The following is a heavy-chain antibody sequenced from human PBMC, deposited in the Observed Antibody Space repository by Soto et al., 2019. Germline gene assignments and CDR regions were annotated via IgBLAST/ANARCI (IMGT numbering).Heavy chain of an antibody. CDR1: GFTFSTYA. J-gene: IGHJ4*02. V-gene: IGHV3-23*01. CDR2: ISDSGGAT. Sequence: EVQLLESGGGLVQPGGSLRLSCAASGFTFSTYAMSWVRQAPGEGLEWVSTISDSGGATYYADSVKGRFTISRDNSKNTLYLQMNSLSAEDTAVYYCAKALTSAGWSKNDYWGQGTLVTVSS. CDR3: AKALTSAGWSKNDY. D-gene: IGHD6-19*01.